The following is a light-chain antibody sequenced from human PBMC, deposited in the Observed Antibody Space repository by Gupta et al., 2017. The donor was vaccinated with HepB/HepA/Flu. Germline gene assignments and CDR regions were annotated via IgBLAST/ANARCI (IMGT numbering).Light chain of an antibody. CDR3: QHYGTSPT. V-gene: IGKV3-20*01. CDR1: QSVASY. CDR2: GAS. Sequence: EIVLTQSPGTLSLSPGEGATLSCRASQSVASYLAWYQQKTGQAPRLLIYGASSRATGIPDRFSGSGSGTDFSLTISRLEPEDFAVYYCQHYGTSPTFGQGTKLEIK. J-gene: IGKJ2*01.